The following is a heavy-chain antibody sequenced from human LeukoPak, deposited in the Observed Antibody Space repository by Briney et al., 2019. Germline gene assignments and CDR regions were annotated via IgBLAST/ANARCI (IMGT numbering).Heavy chain of an antibody. Sequence: SETLSLTCTVSGYSISSGYYWGWIRQPPGKGLEWIGSIYHSGSTYYNPSLKSRVTISVDTSKNQFSLKLSSVIAADTAVYYCARDHCSSTSCLDIWGQGTMVTVSS. CDR2: IYHSGST. D-gene: IGHD2-2*01. CDR1: GYSISSGYY. CDR3: ARDHCSSTSCLDI. J-gene: IGHJ3*02. V-gene: IGHV4-38-2*02.